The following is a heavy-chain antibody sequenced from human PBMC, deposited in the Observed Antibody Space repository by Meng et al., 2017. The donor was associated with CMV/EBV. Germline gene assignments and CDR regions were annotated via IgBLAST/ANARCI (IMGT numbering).Heavy chain of an antibody. CDR2: INHSGST. CDR1: GGSFSGYY. D-gene: IGHD4-17*01. CDR3: ARAYGN. J-gene: IGHJ4*02. Sequence: SQTPSLTCAVYGGSFSGYYWSWIRQPPGKGLEWIGEINHSGSTNYNPSLKSRVTISVDTSKNQFPLKLSSVTAADTAVYYCARAYGNWGQGTLVTVSS. V-gene: IGHV4-34*01.